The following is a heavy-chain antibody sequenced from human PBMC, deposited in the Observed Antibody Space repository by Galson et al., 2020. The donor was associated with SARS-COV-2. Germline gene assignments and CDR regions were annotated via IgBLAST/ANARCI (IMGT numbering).Heavy chain of an antibody. D-gene: IGHD4-17*01. CDR2: ISRGGTTI. CDR3: ARGPPYGDYIDY. Sequence: GESLKISCAASGFSFTSYEFNWVRKAPGKGLAWVSYISRGGTTIYYSDSVKGRFTISRDNAKNSLYLQMNSLRAEDTAVYYCARGPPYGDYIDYWGQGTLVTVSS. CDR1: GFSFTSYE. V-gene: IGHV3-48*03. J-gene: IGHJ4*02.